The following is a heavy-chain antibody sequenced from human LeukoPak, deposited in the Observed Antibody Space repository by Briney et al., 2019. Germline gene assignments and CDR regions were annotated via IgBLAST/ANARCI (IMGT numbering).Heavy chain of an antibody. CDR2: IYTSGST. CDR3: ARSDILTGYYRFDY. CDR1: GGSISSGSYY. D-gene: IGHD3-9*01. V-gene: IGHV4-61*02. Sequence: SQTLSLTCTVSGGSISSGSYYWSWIRQPAGKGLEWIGRIYTSGSTNYNPSLKSRVTISVDTSKNQFSLKLSSVTAADTAVYYCARSDILTGYYRFDYWGQGTLVTVS. J-gene: IGHJ4*02.